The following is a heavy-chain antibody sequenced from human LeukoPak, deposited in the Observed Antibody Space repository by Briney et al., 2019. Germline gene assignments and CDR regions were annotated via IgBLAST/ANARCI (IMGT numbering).Heavy chain of an antibody. V-gene: IGHV3-48*03. CDR2: ISSSGSTI. D-gene: IGHD3-9*01. CDR1: GFTFNSYE. CDR3: AREILYYDILTGYANDAFDI. J-gene: IGHJ3*02. Sequence: GGSLRLSCAASGFTFNSYEMNWVRHAPGKGLEWVSYISSSGSTIYYADSVKGRFTISRDNAKNSLYLQMNSLRAEDTAVYYCAREILYYDILTGYANDAFDIWGQGTMVTVSS.